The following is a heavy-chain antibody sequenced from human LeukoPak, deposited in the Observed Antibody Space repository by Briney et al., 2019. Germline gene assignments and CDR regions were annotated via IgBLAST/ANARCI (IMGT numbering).Heavy chain of an antibody. CDR1: GFTFSNCG. J-gene: IGHJ4*02. D-gene: IGHD6-19*01. V-gene: IGHV3-23*01. CDR3: TMGDGGSYPIDY. Sequence: GGSLRLSCAASGFTFSNCGMSWVRQAPGKGLEWVSTVNENGRNTHYADSGKGRFTISRDNSKTTLLLQMNSLRADDTALYDCTMGDGGSYPIDYWGQGTLVIVSS. CDR2: VNENGRNT.